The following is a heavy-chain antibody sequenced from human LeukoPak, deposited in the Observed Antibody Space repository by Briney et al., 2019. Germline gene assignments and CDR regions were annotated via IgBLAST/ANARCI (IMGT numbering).Heavy chain of an antibody. Sequence: GRSLRLSCAASGFTFSSYLMHWVRQAPGRGLEWVAVISSDGTIKYYADSVKGGFTISRDNSKNTLYLQTNSLRVEDTAVYYCVREVVGAIYFDYWGQGALVTASS. J-gene: IGHJ4*02. CDR3: VREVVGAIYFDY. D-gene: IGHD1-26*01. CDR2: ISSDGTIK. CDR1: GFTFSSYL. V-gene: IGHV3-30-3*01.